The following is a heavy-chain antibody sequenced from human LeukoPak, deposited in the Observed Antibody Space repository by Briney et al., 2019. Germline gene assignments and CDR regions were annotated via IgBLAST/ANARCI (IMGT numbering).Heavy chain of an antibody. CDR2: ISYDGSNK. D-gene: IGHD3-22*01. V-gene: IGHV3-30-3*01. Sequence: PGRSLRLSCAASGFTFSSYAMHWFRQVPVKGLEWVAVISYDGSNKYYADSVKGRFTISRDNSKNTLYLQMNSLRPEDTAVYYCARAEGYYDSRVDYWGQGTLVTVSS. CDR1: GFTFSSYA. J-gene: IGHJ4*02. CDR3: ARAEGYYDSRVDY.